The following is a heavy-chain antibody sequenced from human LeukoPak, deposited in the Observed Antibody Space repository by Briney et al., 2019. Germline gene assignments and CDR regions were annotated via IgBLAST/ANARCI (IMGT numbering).Heavy chain of an antibody. V-gene: IGHV3-21*01. CDR3: ARTERPVRYETILSHMDV. CDR2: ISGSSGYI. Sequence: GGSLRLSCAASGFTFSSFSMNWVRQAPGKGLEWVSSISGSSGYIYYADSVKGRFTISRDNAENSLFLQMNSLRAEDTAVYYCARTERPVRYETILSHMDVWGKGTTVTVS. CDR1: GFTFSSFS. J-gene: IGHJ6*03. D-gene: IGHD2-15*01.